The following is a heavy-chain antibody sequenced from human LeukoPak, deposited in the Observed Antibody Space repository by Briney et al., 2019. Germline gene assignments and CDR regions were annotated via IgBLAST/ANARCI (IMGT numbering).Heavy chain of an antibody. J-gene: IGHJ4*02. CDR2: INPNSGGT. CDR1: GYTFTGYY. Sequence: ASVKVSCKASGYTFTGYYMHWVRQAPGQGLEWMGWINPNSGGTNYAQKFQGRVTMTRDTSISTAYMELSRLRSDDTAVYYCARGRVVAATRYFDYWGQGTLVTVSS. CDR3: ARGRVVAATRYFDY. V-gene: IGHV1-2*02. D-gene: IGHD2-15*01.